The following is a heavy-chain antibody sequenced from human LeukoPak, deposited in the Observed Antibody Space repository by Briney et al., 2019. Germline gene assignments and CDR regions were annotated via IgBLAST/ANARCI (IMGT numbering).Heavy chain of an antibody. D-gene: IGHD3-3*01. Sequence: ASVKVSCKASGYTFTSYGISWVRQAPGQGLEWMGWISAYNGNTNYAQKLQGRVTMTTDTSTSTAYMELRSLRSDDTAVYYCARDQRVFTIFGVVLGLYYMDVWGKGTTVTVSS. J-gene: IGHJ6*03. CDR1: GYTFTSYG. V-gene: IGHV1-18*01. CDR3: ARDQRVFTIFGVVLGLYYMDV. CDR2: ISAYNGNT.